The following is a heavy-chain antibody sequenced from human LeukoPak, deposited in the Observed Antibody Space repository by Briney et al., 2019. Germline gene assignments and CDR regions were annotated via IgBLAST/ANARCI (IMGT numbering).Heavy chain of an antibody. CDR3: AKVSIFQGAFDY. Sequence: PGGSLRLSCAASGFIFSNSAMTWVRQAPGEGLEWVLVIGDSGSNTYYADSVKGRFTISRDNSKNTLYLQMSSLRAEDTAIYYCAKVSIFQGAFDYWGQGTLVTVSP. CDR2: IGDSGSNT. D-gene: IGHD3-9*01. CDR1: GFIFSNSA. V-gene: IGHV3-23*01. J-gene: IGHJ4*02.